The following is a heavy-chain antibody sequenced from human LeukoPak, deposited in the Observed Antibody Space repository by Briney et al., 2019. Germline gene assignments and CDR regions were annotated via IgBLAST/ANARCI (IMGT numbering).Heavy chain of an antibody. J-gene: IGHJ4*02. Sequence: SETLSLTCAVYGGSFSGYYWSWIRQPPGKGLEWIGEINHSGSTNYNPSLKSRVTISVDTSKNQFSLKLSSVTAADTAVYYCASDYYDSNGHYWGQGTLVTVSS. V-gene: IGHV4-34*01. CDR1: GGSFSGYY. CDR3: ASDYYDSNGHY. CDR2: INHSGST. D-gene: IGHD3-22*01.